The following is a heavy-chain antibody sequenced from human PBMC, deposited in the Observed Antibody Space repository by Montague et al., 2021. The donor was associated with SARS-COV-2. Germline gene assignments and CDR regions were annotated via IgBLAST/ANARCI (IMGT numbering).Heavy chain of an antibody. D-gene: IGHD2/OR15-2a*01. CDR1: GGSISSYY. CDR2: IHYSGRT. Sequence: SETRSLTCTVSGGSISSYYWSWIRQPPGKGLEWIAYIHYSGRTNFNPSLRSRVTMSVDTSKSQFSLKLSSVTAADTAVYYCARVVYCNSGCYTPYYMDVWGKGTTVTVSS. CDR3: ARVVYCNSGCYTPYYMDV. V-gene: IGHV4-59*01. J-gene: IGHJ6*03.